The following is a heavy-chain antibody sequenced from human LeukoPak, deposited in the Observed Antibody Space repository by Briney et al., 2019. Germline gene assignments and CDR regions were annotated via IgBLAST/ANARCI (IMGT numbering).Heavy chain of an antibody. J-gene: IGHJ6*04. D-gene: IGHD5-18*01. V-gene: IGHV3-48*04. CDR3: ARDSSGIQLLDV. CDR2: ISSSSSTI. Sequence: GGSLRLSCAASGFTFSSYSMNWVRQAPGKGLEWVSYISSSSSTIYYAVSVKGRFTISRDNAKNSLYLQMNSLRAEDTAVYYCARDSSGIQLLDVWGKGTTVTVSS. CDR1: GFTFSSYS.